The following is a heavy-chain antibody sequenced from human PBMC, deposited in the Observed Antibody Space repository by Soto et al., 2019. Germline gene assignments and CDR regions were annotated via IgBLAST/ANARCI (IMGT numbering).Heavy chain of an antibody. V-gene: IGHV4-59*01. CDR2: IYYSGST. Sequence: SETLSLTCTVSGGSISSYYWSWIRQPPGKGLEWIGYIYYSGSTNYNPSLKSRVTISVDTSKNQFSLTLSSVTAADTAVYYCANSSYSDFWSGYYVVFDFGGKGTRVTVS. CDR3: ANSSYSDFWSGYYVVFDF. D-gene: IGHD3-3*01. CDR1: GGSISSYY. J-gene: IGHJ3*01.